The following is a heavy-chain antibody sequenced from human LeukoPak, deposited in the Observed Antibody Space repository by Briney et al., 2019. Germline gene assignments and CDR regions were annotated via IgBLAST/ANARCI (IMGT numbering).Heavy chain of an antibody. J-gene: IGHJ2*01. Sequence: SETLSLTCTVSGGSITNYYYGWIRQPPGKGLEWIGSIYHSGNTYYNPSLKSRVTISVDTSKNQFFLKVTSVTAADAAVYYCARPKYGDAAYFALWGRGALVTVSS. CDR3: ARPKYGDAAYFAL. CDR1: GGSITNYY. CDR2: IYHSGNT. D-gene: IGHD4-17*01. V-gene: IGHV4-59*08.